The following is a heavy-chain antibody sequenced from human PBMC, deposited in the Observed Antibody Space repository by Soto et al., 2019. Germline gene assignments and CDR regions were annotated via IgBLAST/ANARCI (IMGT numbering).Heavy chain of an antibody. J-gene: IGHJ6*02. V-gene: IGHV4-34*01. CDR1: CGSFSGYY. Sequence: PSETLSLTCAVYCGSFSGYYWSWIRQPPGKGLEWIGEINHSGSTNYNPSLKSRVTISVDTSKNQFSLKLSSVTAADTAVYYFARVLRRDTAMVGYYYYYGMDVWGQGTTVTVSS. CDR3: ARVLRRDTAMVGYYYYYGMDV. CDR2: INHSGST. D-gene: IGHD5-18*01.